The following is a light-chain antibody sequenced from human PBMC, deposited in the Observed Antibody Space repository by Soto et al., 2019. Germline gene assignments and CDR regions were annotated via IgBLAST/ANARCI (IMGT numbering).Light chain of an antibody. J-gene: IGLJ3*02. Sequence: QSALTQPASLSGSPGQSITISCTGTSSDVGGYNYVSWYQQHPGKAPRLMIYGVSNRPFGVSSRFSGSKSGNTASLTISGLQAEDEADYYCSSYTSSSTWVFGGGTKLTVL. V-gene: IGLV2-14*03. CDR3: SSYTSSSTWV. CDR1: SSDVGGYNY. CDR2: GVS.